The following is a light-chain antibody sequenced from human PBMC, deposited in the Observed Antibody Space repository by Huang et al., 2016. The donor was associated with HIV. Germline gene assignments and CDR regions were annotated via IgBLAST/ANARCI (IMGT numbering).Light chain of an antibody. CDR2: GAS. CDR1: QSVSSSY. J-gene: IGKJ2*01. CDR3: QQYGSSPYT. Sequence: IVLTQFPGTLSLSPGERATRSCRARQSVSSSYLAWYQQKRGQAPRLLIDGASSRATGIPDRFSGSGSGTDFTLTISRLEPEDFAVYYCQQYGSSPYTFGQGTKLEIK. V-gene: IGKV3-20*01.